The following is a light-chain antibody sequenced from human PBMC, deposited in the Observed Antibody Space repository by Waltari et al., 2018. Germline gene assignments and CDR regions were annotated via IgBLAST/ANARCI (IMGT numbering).Light chain of an antibody. CDR1: QGIRDD. Sequence: AIQMTQSPSSLSASVVDRVTITCRASQGIRDDLGWYQQKPGNAPKLLIYCTSILQSGVPSRFSGSGSDTDFTLTISSLQPEDFATYYCLQDHSYPRTFGQGTRVEIK. CDR2: CTS. V-gene: IGKV1-6*01. CDR3: LQDHSYPRT. J-gene: IGKJ1*01.